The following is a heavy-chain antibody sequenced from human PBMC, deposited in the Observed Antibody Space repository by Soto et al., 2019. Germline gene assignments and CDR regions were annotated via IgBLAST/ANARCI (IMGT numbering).Heavy chain of an antibody. J-gene: IGHJ6*02. CDR2: ISGSGGST. D-gene: IGHD3-10*01. Sequence: GGSLRLSCAASGFTFSSYAMSWVRQAPGKGLEWVSAISGSGGSTYYADSVKGRFTISRDNSKNTLYLQMNSLRAEDTAVYYCAKTITPYCYYYGMDVWGQGTTVTVSS. V-gene: IGHV3-23*01. CDR3: AKTITPYCYYYGMDV. CDR1: GFTFSSYA.